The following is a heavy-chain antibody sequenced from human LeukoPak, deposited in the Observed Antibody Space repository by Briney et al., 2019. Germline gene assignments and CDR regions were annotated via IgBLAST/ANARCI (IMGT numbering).Heavy chain of an antibody. CDR1: GGSISSYY. CDR2: IYYSGST. CDR3: ARHLQDSDSYFAV. J-gene: IGHJ2*01. Sequence: PSETLSLTCTVAGGSISSYYWSWRRQPPGKGLEWIGYIYYSGSTNYNPSPKSRVTISVDTSKNHFSLKLSSVPAADTAVYYCARHLQDSDSYFAVWGRGTLVTVSS. V-gene: IGHV4-59*01. D-gene: IGHD4-11*01.